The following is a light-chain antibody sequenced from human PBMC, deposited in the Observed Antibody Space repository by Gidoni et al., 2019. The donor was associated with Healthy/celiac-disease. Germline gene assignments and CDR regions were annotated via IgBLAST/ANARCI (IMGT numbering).Light chain of an antibody. Sequence: YELTQPPSVSVSPGQTDSITCSGDKLGDKYACWYQQKPGQSPVLVIYKDSKRPSGIPERFSGSNSGNTATLTISGTQAMDEADYYCQAWDSSTGDVVFGGGTKLTVL. CDR1: KLGDKY. J-gene: IGLJ2*01. CDR3: QAWDSSTGDVV. CDR2: KDS. V-gene: IGLV3-1*01.